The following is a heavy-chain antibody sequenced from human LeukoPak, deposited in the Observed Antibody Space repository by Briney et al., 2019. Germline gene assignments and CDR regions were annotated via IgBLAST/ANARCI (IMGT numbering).Heavy chain of an antibody. CDR3: ARDSGLIGGSWPLDY. Sequence: ASVKVSCKASGYTFTSYGISWVRQAPGQGLEWMGWISAYNGNTNYAQKLQGRVTMTTDTSTSTAYMELRSLRSDDTAVYYCARDSGLIGGSWPLDYWGQGTLVTVSS. J-gene: IGHJ4*02. CDR2: ISAYNGNT. D-gene: IGHD2-15*01. CDR1: GYTFTSYG. V-gene: IGHV1-18*01.